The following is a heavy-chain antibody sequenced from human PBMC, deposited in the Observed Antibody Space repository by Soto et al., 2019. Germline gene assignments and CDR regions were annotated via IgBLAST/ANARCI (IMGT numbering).Heavy chain of an antibody. Sequence: QITLKESGPTLVKPTQTLTLTCTFSGFSLTTSGAGVAWIRQPPGKALEWLALIYWDDDKYYNPSLRSRLTITKDTSKNQVVLTVTNMDPVDTGTYYCAHTVIFGVVKKYGMDVWGQGTSVAVSS. V-gene: IGHV2-5*02. CDR2: IYWDDDK. D-gene: IGHD3-3*01. CDR3: AHTVIFGVVKKYGMDV. J-gene: IGHJ6*02. CDR1: GFSLTTSGAG.